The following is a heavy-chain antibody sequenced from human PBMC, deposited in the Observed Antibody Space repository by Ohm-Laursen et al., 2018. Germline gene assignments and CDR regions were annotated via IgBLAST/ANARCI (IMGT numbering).Heavy chain of an antibody. D-gene: IGHD4-17*01. CDR3: ARDYGDYPGYFQH. J-gene: IGHJ1*01. CDR2: INHSGNT. V-gene: IGHV4-34*01. CDR1: GGSFSGSY. Sequence: TLSLTCAVYGGSFSGSYWSWIRQPPGKGLEWIGEINHSGNTNYNPSLKSRVTISVDTSKNRFSLKLSSVTAADTAVYYCARDYGDYPGYFQHWGQGTLVTVSS.